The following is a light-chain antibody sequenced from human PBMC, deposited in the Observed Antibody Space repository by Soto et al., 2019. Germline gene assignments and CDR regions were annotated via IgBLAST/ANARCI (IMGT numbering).Light chain of an antibody. J-gene: IGLJ1*01. CDR1: SSKSGNNY. Sequence: QSVLTQPPSVSASPGQKVTICCSGSSSKSGNNYVSWYQQLPGTAPKLLIYDNNKRPSGIPDRFSGSKSGTSATLGITGLPTVDAADYYCGTWDSSLSASVFGTGTKVTVL. CDR2: DNN. CDR3: GTWDSSLSASV. V-gene: IGLV1-51*01.